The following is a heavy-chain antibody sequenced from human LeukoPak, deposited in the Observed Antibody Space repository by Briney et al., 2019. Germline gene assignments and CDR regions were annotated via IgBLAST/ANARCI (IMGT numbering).Heavy chain of an antibody. J-gene: IGHJ5*02. Sequence: PSETLSLTCTVSGDSITSSSYNWGWIRQSPGKGLEWIGSIYYGSGSTYYNPSLKSRITISIDTSKNQFSLKLSSVTAADTAVYYCAGEVGATDWFDPWGQGTLVTVSS. V-gene: IGHV4-39*07. CDR1: GDSITSSSYN. CDR3: AGEVGATDWFDP. D-gene: IGHD1-26*01. CDR2: IYYGSGST.